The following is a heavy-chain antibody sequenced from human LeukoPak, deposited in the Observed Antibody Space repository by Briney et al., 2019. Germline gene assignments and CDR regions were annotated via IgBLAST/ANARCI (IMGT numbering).Heavy chain of an antibody. Sequence: SVKASCKASGGTFSSYAISWERQAPGQGLEWMGGIIPIFGTANYAQKFQGRVTITADKSTSTAYMELSSLRSEDTAVYYCARGPTWYHFDYWGQGTLVTVSS. CDR3: ARGPTWYHFDY. CDR1: GGTFSSYA. V-gene: IGHV1-69*06. D-gene: IGHD2-15*01. J-gene: IGHJ4*02. CDR2: IIPIFGTA.